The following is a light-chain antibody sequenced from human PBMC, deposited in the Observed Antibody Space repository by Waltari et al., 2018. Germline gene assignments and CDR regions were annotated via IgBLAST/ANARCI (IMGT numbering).Light chain of an antibody. CDR2: GAF. V-gene: IGKV1-12*01. Sequence: DIQMTQSPSSVSASVGDRVTITCRASQDSSNWLAWYQQKPGKGPNLLIFGAFTLQGGVPSRFSGSGSGTDFTLTISGLQPEDSATYFCQQGSSFPPTFGQGTKVEIK. J-gene: IGKJ1*01. CDR3: QQGSSFPPT. CDR1: QDSSNW.